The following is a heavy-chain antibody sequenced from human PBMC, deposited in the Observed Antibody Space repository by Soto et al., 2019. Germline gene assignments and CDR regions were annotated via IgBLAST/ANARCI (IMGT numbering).Heavy chain of an antibody. V-gene: IGHV4-34*08. J-gene: IGHJ4*02. CDR1: GGTFSGYS. Sequence: PSETLPLTCAVCGGTFSGYSWSWIRQPPGKGLEWIGEINHSGSTNYNPSLKSRVTMSVDTSKNQFSLKLSYVTAADTAVYYCAGRGLFSSAYLDYWGQGTLVTVSS. CDR2: INHSGST. D-gene: IGHD6-19*01. CDR3: AGRGLFSSAYLDY.